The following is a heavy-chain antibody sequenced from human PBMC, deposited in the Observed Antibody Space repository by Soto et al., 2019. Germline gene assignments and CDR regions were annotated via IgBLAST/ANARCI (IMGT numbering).Heavy chain of an antibody. D-gene: IGHD3-10*01. CDR1: GFSFPDYD. CDR2: VGRFGNT. CDR3: AKEGRLRSPAGDYFDS. Sequence: GGSLRLSCEGSGFSFPDYDMNWVRQTPGKGLEWVAAVGRFGNTYYRDSVRGRFTISRDDSRNAVYLQMNRLRVEDTAVYFCAKEGRLRSPAGDYFDSWAQGSLVTVSS. V-gene: IGHV3-23*01. J-gene: IGHJ4*02.